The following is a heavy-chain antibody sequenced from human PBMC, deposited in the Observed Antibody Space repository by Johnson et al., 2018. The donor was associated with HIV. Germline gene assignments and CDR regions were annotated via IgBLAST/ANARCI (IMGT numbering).Heavy chain of an antibody. Sequence: VQLVESGGGLAQPGGSLKVSCAASGFSFSNYWMSWVRQAPGKGLEWVANIKQDGNKKYYVDSVRGRFTISRDNAENSLILQMNSLRAEDTAVYYCAREWLYDAFDIWGQGTMVSVSS. CDR3: AREWLYDAFDI. CDR2: IKQDGNKK. CDR1: GFSFSNYW. D-gene: IGHD3-22*01. V-gene: IGHV3-7*01. J-gene: IGHJ3*02.